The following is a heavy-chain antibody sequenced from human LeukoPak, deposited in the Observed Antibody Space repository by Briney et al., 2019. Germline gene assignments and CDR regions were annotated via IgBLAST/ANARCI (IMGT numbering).Heavy chain of an antibody. CDR3: AREDCSSTSCYRRPRANAFVI. CDR1: GGSFSGYY. CDR2: INHSGST. V-gene: IGHV4-34*01. Sequence: SETLSLTCAVYGGSFSGYYWSWIRQPPGKGLEWIGEINHSGSTNYNPSLKSRVTISVDTSKNQFSLKLSSVTAADTAVYYCAREDCSSTSCYRRPRANAFVIWGQGTMVTVSS. D-gene: IGHD2-2*01. J-gene: IGHJ3*02.